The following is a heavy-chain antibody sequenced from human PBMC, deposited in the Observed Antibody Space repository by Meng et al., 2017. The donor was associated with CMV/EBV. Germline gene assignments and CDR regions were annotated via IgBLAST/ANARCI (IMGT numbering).Heavy chain of an antibody. Sequence: ASLMISCAASGFTFDDYGMSWVRQAPGKGLEWVSGINWNGGSTGYADSVKGGFTISRDNAKNSLYMQMNSLRAEDTALYNCARDWVLSRGRNQNAFDIWGQGTMVTVSS. CDR2: INWNGGST. CDR3: ARDWVLSRGRNQNAFDI. CDR1: GFTFDDYG. J-gene: IGHJ3*02. D-gene: IGHD1-14*01. V-gene: IGHV3-20*01.